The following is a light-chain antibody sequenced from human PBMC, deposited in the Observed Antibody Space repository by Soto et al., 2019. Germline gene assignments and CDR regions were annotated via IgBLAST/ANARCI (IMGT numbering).Light chain of an antibody. CDR3: SSYTSSSTLIYV. CDR1: SSDVGGYNY. CDR2: EVS. V-gene: IGLV2-14*01. Sequence: QSVLTQPASVSGSPGQSITISCTGTSSDVGGYNYVSWYQQHPGKAPKLMIYEVSNRPSGVSNRFSGSKSGSTASLTISGLQAEDEADYYCSSYTSSSTLIYVFGTGTKVTVL. J-gene: IGLJ1*01.